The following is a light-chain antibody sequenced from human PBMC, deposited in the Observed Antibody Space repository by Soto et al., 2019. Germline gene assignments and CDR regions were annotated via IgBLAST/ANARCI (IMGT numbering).Light chain of an antibody. V-gene: IGLV1-40*01. CDR3: QAYDSSLRIYV. CDR1: SSNIGAGYD. J-gene: IGLJ1*01. CDR2: GNS. Sequence: QSVLTQPPSVSGAPGQRVTISCTGSSSNIGAGYDVHWYQQLPGTAPKLLLYGNSNRPSGVPDRFSGSKSGTSASLAITGLQAEDEADYYCQAYDSSLRIYVFGTGTKLTVL.